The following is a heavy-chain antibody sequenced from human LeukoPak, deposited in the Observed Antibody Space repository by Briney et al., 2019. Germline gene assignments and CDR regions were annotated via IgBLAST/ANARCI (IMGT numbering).Heavy chain of an antibody. D-gene: IGHD2-21*02. CDR3: ARHLTASNFPFDY. CDR2: IYYSGST. V-gene: IGHV4-39*01. J-gene: IGHJ4*02. CDR1: GGSISSSSYY. Sequence: SETLSLTCTVSGGSISSSSYYWGWIRQPPGKGLEWIGSIYYSGSTYYNPSLKSRVTISVDTSKNQFSLKLNSVTAADTAVYYCARHLTASNFPFDYWGQGTLVTVSS.